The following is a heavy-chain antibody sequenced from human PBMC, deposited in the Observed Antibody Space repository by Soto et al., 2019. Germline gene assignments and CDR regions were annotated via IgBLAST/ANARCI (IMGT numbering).Heavy chain of an antibody. D-gene: IGHD3-22*01. Sequence: PETLSLTCTVSGGSISSYYCSWIRQPPGKGLEWIGYIYYSGSTNYNPSLKSRVTISVDTSKNQFSLKLSSVTAADTAVYYCARGREYYDSSGYYYAGFDYWGQGTLVTVSS. J-gene: IGHJ4*02. CDR1: GGSISSYY. V-gene: IGHV4-59*01. CDR3: ARGREYYDSSGYYYAGFDY. CDR2: IYYSGST.